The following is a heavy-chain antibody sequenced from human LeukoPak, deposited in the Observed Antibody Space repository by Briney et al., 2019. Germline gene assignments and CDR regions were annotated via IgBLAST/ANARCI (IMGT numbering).Heavy chain of an antibody. CDR2: ISGSGSNP. CDR1: GFTFRSYE. V-gene: IGHV3-23*01. J-gene: IGHJ4*02. CDR3: AKVGGSSAF. D-gene: IGHD6-25*01. Sequence: GGSLRLPCGASGFTFRSYEMNWLRQAPGKGVEWFSAISGSGSNPYSADSVKGRFSISRDNSKTTLYLQMNSLRAEDSAVYYCAKVGGSSAFWGQGTLVTVSS.